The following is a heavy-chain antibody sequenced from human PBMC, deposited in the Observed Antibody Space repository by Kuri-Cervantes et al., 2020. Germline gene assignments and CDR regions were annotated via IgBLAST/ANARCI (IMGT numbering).Heavy chain of an antibody. CDR3: ARARGLRLFDY. D-gene: IGHD5-12*01. CDR1: GFTFSSYS. CDR2: ISSSSSYI. Sequence: GESLKISCAASGFTFSSYSMNWVRQAPGKGLEWVSSISSSSSYIYYADSVKGRFTISRDNAKNSLYLQMNSLRAEDTAVYYCARARGLRLFDYWGQGTLVTRLL. J-gene: IGHJ4*02. V-gene: IGHV3-21*01.